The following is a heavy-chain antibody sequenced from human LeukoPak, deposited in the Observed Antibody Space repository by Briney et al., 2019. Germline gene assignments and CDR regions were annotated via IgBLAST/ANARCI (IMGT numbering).Heavy chain of an antibody. J-gene: IGHJ4*02. CDR1: GFTFSSYG. D-gene: IGHD2-2*01. Sequence: GGPLRLSCAASGFTFSSYGMSWVRQAPGKGLEWVSAISRSGGSTYYADSVKGRFTISRDNSKNSLYLQMNSLRAGDRAVYCRAKSFPDQLLSDYWGEGTLVTVSS. V-gene: IGHV3-23*01. CDR2: ISRSGGST. CDR3: AKSFPDQLLSDY.